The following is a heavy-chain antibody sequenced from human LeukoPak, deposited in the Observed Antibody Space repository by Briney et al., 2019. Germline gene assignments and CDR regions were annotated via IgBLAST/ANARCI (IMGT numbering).Heavy chain of an antibody. CDR3: ARDPGYCSSTSCRDQKMKNWFDP. Sequence: GASVKVSCKASGGTFSSYAISWVRQAPGQGLEWMGRIIPILGIANYAQKFQGRVTITADKPTSTAYMELSSLRSEDTAVYYCARDPGYCSSTSCRDQKMKNWFDPWGQGTLVTVSS. V-gene: IGHV1-69*04. CDR2: IIPILGIA. D-gene: IGHD2-2*01. J-gene: IGHJ5*02. CDR1: GGTFSSYA.